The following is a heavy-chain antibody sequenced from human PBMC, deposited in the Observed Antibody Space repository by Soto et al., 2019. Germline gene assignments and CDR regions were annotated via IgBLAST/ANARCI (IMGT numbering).Heavy chain of an antibody. J-gene: IGHJ4*02. V-gene: IGHV3-23*01. Sequence: PGGSLRLSCVASGFTFNKHALAWVRQAPGKGLEWVSAISGSGSSAYDSGSVKGRFTISRDNSNNTLYLQMNSLRAEDTAIYYSARTPRVITVISAFDHWAQGTPVTVSS. CDR1: GFTFNKHA. D-gene: IGHD3-22*01. CDR2: ISGSGSSA. CDR3: ARTPRVITVISAFDH.